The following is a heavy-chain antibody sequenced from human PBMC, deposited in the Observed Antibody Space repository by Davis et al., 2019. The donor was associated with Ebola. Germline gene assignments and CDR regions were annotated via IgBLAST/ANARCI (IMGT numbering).Heavy chain of an antibody. D-gene: IGHD3-3*01. J-gene: IGHJ3*02. Sequence: GESLKISCKGSGYSFTSYWIGWVRQMPGKGLEWVGVIYPGDSDTRYSPSFQGQVTISVDKSNRTAYLQWSSLKASDTAMYYCARPMTSRSAAAFDIWGQGTMVTVSS. V-gene: IGHV5-51*01. CDR2: IYPGDSDT. CDR3: ARPMTSRSAAAFDI. CDR1: GYSFTSYW.